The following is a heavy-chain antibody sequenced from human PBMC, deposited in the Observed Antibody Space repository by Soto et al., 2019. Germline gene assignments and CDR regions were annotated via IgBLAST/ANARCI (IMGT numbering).Heavy chain of an antibody. CDR3: VKDPYSGELAGHLTWFDT. Sequence: QPGGSLRLSCVVSGFTFSEYGMHWVRQAPGKGLEWLAGISHDQTDKYYTDSVKGRFIISRDNSKSTLHLQMNSLRVEDTGVYYCVKDPYSGELAGHLTWFDTWGHGSLVTVSS. J-gene: IGHJ5*01. D-gene: IGHD1-7*01. CDR2: ISHDQTDK. CDR1: GFTFSEYG. V-gene: IGHV3-30*18.